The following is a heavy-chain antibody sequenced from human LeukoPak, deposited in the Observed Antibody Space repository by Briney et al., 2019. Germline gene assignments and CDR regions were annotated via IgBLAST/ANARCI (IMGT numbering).Heavy chain of an antibody. Sequence: GGSLRLSCAASGFTFSSYWMSWVRQAPGKGLEWVANIKQDGSEKYYVDSVKGRFTISRDNAKNSLYLQMNSLRAEDTAVYYCARSGVRITTLDYYMDAWGKGTTVTVSS. D-gene: IGHD1-14*01. J-gene: IGHJ6*03. CDR3: ARSGVRITTLDYYMDA. CDR1: GFTFSSYW. V-gene: IGHV3-7*01. CDR2: IKQDGSEK.